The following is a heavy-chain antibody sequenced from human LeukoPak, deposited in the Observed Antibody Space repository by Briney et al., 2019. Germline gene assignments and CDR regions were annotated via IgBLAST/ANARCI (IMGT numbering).Heavy chain of an antibody. CDR2: IWYDGTTT. Sequence: GGSLRLSCAASGFPFRSYAMHWVRQAPGKGLEWVAVIWYDGTTTYYADSVKGRFTISRDNSENTLYLQLSTLRADDTAVYYCARDRDPIDYYYYSMDVWGQGTMVTVS. J-gene: IGHJ6*02. CDR1: GFPFRSYA. CDR3: ARDRDPIDYYYYSMDV. V-gene: IGHV3-33*01.